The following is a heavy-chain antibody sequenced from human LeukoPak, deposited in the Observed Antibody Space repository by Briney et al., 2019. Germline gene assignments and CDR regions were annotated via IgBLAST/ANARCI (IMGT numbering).Heavy chain of an antibody. J-gene: IGHJ4*02. CDR2: IIPIFGTA. CDR1: GGTFSSYA. V-gene: IGHV1-69*13. Sequence: GASVKISCKASGGTFSSYAISWVRQAPGRGLEWMGGIIPIFGTANYAQKFQGRVTITADESTSTAYMELSSLRSEDTAVYYCARFKVEMATITPDYWGQGTLVTVSS. CDR3: ARFKVEMATITPDY. D-gene: IGHD5-24*01.